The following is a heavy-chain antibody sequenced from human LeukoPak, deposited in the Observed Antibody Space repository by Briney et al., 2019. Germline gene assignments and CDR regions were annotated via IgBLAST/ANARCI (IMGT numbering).Heavy chain of an antibody. CDR2: ISGSGGST. CDR3: AKDLALTVWLWFDP. Sequence: QAGGSLRLSCAASGFTFSSYAMSWVRQAPGKGLEWVSAISGSGGSTYYADSVKGRFTISRDNSKNTLYLQMNSLRAEDTAVYYCAKDLALTVWLWFDPWGQGTLVTVSS. CDR1: GFTFSSYA. D-gene: IGHD4-11*01. V-gene: IGHV3-23*01. J-gene: IGHJ5*02.